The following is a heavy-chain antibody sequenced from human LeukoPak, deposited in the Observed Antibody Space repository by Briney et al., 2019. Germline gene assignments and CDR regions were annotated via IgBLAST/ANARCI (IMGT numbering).Heavy chain of an antibody. V-gene: IGHV1-69*04. D-gene: IGHD3-10*01. CDR3: AREPRPRRSEIWFGELPNWFDP. Sequence: SVKVSFKASGGTFSSYAISWVRQAPGQGLEWMGRIIPILGIANYAQKFQGRVTITADKSTSTAYMELSSLRSEDTAVYYCAREPRPRRSEIWFGELPNWFDPWGQGTLVTVSS. CDR1: GGTFSSYA. J-gene: IGHJ5*02. CDR2: IIPILGIA.